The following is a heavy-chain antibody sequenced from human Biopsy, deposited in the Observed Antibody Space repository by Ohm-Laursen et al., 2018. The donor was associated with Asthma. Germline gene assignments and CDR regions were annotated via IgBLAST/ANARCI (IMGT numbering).Heavy chain of an antibody. V-gene: IGHV1-69*10. J-gene: IGHJ4*02. CDR1: GVNFPNND. D-gene: IGHD5-24*01. CDR3: ARRRDGHNFGFDY. CDR2: IVPLLHRP. Sequence: SVKVSCKASGVNFPNNDVSWFRQAPGQGPEWLGGIVPLLHRPQYAQRLQGRVTITADESTSTAYMELRNLKSDDTAVYFCARRRDGHNFGFDYWGQGTLVIVSS.